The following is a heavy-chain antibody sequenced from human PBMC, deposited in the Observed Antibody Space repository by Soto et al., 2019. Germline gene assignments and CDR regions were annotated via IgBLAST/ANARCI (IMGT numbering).Heavy chain of an antibody. Sequence: PGGSLRLSCAASGFTVSSFYMTWVRQAPGKGLEWVSVISSDDSTYYADSVKGRFTISRDNSKNTLYLQMNSLRAEDTAVYYCARDRFGGAYNWHGGQGTLVTVSS. CDR1: GFTVSSFY. J-gene: IGHJ4*02. CDR3: ARDRFGGAYNWH. V-gene: IGHV3-66*01. CDR2: ISSDDST. D-gene: IGHD1-1*01.